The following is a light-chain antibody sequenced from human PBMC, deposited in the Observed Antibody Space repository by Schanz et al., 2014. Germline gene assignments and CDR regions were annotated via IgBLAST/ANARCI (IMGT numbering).Light chain of an antibody. CDR1: SSDVGTYHY. CDR2: EVS. V-gene: IGLV2-8*01. J-gene: IGLJ2*01. CDR3: SSYAGSNNLV. Sequence: QSALTQPPSASGSPGQSVTISCTGTSSDVGTYHYVSWYQHHPGKAPKLMIYEVSQRPSGVPDRFSGSKSGNTASLTVSGLQAEDEADYYCSSYAGSNNLVFGGGTKLTVL.